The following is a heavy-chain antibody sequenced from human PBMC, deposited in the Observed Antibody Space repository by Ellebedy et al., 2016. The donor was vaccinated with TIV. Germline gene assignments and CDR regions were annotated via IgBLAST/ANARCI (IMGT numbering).Heavy chain of an antibody. J-gene: IGHJ4*02. CDR1: GFTFSSYA. Sequence: GESLKISCAASGFTFSSYAMRWVRQAPGKGLEWVAAISAGGGMIHYADSVKGRFAISRDNSKNTLYLQMNSLGAEDTAVYYCASLLYYYASGTYYNPDYWGQGTLVTVSS. D-gene: IGHD3-10*01. CDR3: ASLLYYYASGTYYNPDY. CDR2: ISAGGGMI. V-gene: IGHV3-23*01.